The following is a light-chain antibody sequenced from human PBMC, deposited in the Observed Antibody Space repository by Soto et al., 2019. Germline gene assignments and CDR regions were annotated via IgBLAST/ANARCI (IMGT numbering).Light chain of an antibody. J-gene: IGKJ1*01. CDR1: QSVSGW. CDR3: QQSYSTPWT. CDR2: AAS. Sequence: DIQMTQSPSTLSASVGDTVTVTCRASQSVSGWLAWYQQKPGKAPKLLIYAASSLQSGVPSRFIGSGSGTDCNLTISSLQPEDVATYYCQQSYSTPWTFGQGTKVDI. V-gene: IGKV1-39*01.